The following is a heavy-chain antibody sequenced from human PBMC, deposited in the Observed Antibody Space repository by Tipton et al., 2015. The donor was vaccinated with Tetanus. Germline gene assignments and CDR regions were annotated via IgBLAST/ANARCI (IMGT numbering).Heavy chain of an antibody. CDR2: VYYNGNT. D-gene: IGHD2-2*01. CDR3: AREVPAAGHLDS. Sequence: TLSLTCTVSGGSISGSYWNWIRQPPGKGLEWIGYVYYNGNTHYNPALKSRVTISVDTSKNQFSLKLSSVTAADTAIYYCAREVPAAGHLDSWGQGTLVPASS. J-gene: IGHJ4*02. CDR1: GGSISGSY. V-gene: IGHV4-59*01.